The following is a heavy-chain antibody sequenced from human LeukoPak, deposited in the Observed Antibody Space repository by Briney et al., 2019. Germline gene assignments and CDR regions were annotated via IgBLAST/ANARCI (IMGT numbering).Heavy chain of an antibody. Sequence: ASVKVPCKASGYTFTSYDFNWVRQATGQGLEWMGSMNPNSGNTGYAQKFEGRVTITADESTSTAYMELSSLRSEDTAVYYCARSPSGGLDYYDSSGTLDWYFDLWGRGTLVTVSS. J-gene: IGHJ2*01. CDR2: MNPNSGNT. CDR1: GYTFTSYD. D-gene: IGHD3-22*01. CDR3: ARSPSGGLDYYDSSGTLDWYFDL. V-gene: IGHV1-8*01.